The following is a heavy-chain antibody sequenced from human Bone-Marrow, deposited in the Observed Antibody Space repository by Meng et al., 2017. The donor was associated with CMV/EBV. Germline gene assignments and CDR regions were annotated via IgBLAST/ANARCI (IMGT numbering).Heavy chain of an antibody. V-gene: IGHV1-2*02. CDR3: ARELRIGSWFDP. J-gene: IGHJ5*02. CDR2: INPNSGGT. Sequence: ASVMVSCKASGYTFTGYYMHWVRQAPGQGLEWMGWINPNSGGTNYAQKFQGRVTMTRDTSISTAYMELSRLRSDDTAVYYCARELRIGSWFDPWGQGTLVTVSS. CDR1: GYTFTGYY. D-gene: IGHD2-15*01.